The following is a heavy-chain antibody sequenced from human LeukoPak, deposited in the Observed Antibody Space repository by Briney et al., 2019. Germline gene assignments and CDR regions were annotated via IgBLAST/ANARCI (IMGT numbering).Heavy chain of an antibody. CDR3: AKQMVERQQDYYMDV. J-gene: IGHJ6*03. Sequence: GGSLRLACVASGFTFSSYGMHWVRQAPGKGLEWVAFIRHDESNKFYADSVKGRFTISRDNSKNTLYLQMSSLRAEDTALYYCAKQMVERQQDYYMDVWGKGTSVTVSS. D-gene: IGHD2-15*01. CDR2: IRHDESNK. CDR1: GFTFSSYG. V-gene: IGHV3-30*02.